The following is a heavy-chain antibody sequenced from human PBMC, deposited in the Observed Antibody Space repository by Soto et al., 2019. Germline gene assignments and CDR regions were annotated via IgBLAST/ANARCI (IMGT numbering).Heavy chain of an antibody. V-gene: IGHV4-30-2*01. J-gene: IGHJ4*02. Sequence: SETLFLTCAVSGGSIISGGYSWSWIRQPPGKGLEWIGYIYQSGSTYYSPSLRSRVTMSVDRSKNQFSLKLSSVTAADTAVYYCAREGGAEYYDTSGYFDSWGQGALVTVSS. CDR1: GGSIISGGYS. CDR3: AREGGAEYYDTSGYFDS. CDR2: IYQSGST. D-gene: IGHD3-22*01.